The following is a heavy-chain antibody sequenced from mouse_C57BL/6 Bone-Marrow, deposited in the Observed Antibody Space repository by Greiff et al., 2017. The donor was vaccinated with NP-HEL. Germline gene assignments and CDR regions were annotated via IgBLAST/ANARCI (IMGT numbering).Heavy chain of an antibody. D-gene: IGHD3-2*02. CDR2: INPNNGGT. V-gene: IGHV1-53*01. J-gene: IGHJ2*01. Sequence: QVQLQQPGTELVKPGASVKLSCKASGYTFTSYWMHWLKQRPGQGLEWIGNINPNNGGTNDNEKFKTKATLTVDKSSSTAYMKLSSLTSEDSAVYYGARDSGYAFDYWGQGTTLTVSS. CDR3: ARDSGYAFDY. CDR1: GYTFTSYW.